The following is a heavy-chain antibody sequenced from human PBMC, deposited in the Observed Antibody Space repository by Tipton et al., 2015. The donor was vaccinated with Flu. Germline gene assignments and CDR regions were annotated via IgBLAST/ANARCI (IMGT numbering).Heavy chain of an antibody. J-gene: IGHJ6*02. CDR1: GFDFSVYG. Sequence: SLRLSCKASGFDFSVYGMHWVRQAPGKGLEWVAVIWYDGSNIHYADFVKGRFTVSRDNFRNTLYLQMNGLRVDDTGVYYCARDEGVVNYYFGMDVWGQGTTFSVSS. CDR3: ARDEGVVNYYFGMDV. CDR2: IWYDGSNI. V-gene: IGHV3-33*01.